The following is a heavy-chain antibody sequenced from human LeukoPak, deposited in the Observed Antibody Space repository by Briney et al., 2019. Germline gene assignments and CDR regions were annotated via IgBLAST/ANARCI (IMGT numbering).Heavy chain of an antibody. D-gene: IGHD3-22*01. CDR3: ARDLDDSSGPWHY. CDR2: IYYSGST. V-gene: IGHV4-59*12. J-gene: IGHJ4*02. CDR1: GGSISNYY. Sequence: PSETLSLTCTVSGGSISNYYWSWIRQPPGKGLEWIGYIYYSGSTNYNPSLKSRVTISVDTSKNQFSLKLSSVTAADTAVYYCARDLDDSSGPWHYWGQGTLVTVSS.